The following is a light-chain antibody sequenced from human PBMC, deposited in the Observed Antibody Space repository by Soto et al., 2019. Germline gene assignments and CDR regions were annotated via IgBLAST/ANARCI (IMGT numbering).Light chain of an antibody. J-gene: IGLJ1*01. CDR3: SSYAGSTIYV. Sequence: QSALAQPPSASGSPGQSVTISCTGTSSDVGGYNFVSWYQHHPGKAPKVIIYEVSKRPSGVPNRFSGSKSGNTASLTVSGLHAEDEDDYCCSSYAGSTIYVFGTGTKLTVL. V-gene: IGLV2-8*01. CDR1: SSDVGGYNF. CDR2: EVS.